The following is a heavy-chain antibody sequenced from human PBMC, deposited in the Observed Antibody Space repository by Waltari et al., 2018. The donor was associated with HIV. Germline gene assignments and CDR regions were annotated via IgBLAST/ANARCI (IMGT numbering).Heavy chain of an antibody. V-gene: IGHV4-39*01. D-gene: IGHD6-19*01. Sequence: QLQLQESGPALVKPSETLSRTCTVSTGYITQSYYWGWVRQFPGTGLEWIGSIYSYGVSHYAPSLKSRVALSVDMSKNQFSLTLTAVTAADTSRYFCVALRTVTGTIDKWGQGTLVTVS. J-gene: IGHJ4*02. CDR2: IYSYGVS. CDR1: TGYITQSYY. CDR3: VALRTVTGTIDK.